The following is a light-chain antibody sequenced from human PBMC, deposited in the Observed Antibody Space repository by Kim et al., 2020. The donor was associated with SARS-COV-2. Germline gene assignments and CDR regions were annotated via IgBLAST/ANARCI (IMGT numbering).Light chain of an antibody. CDR3: QQSYTTPYT. Sequence: RATINCRSSQSVFYSSNNKNYLTWYQQKPGQPPKLLIYWASTRESGVPDRFSGSGSETDFTLTISSLQAEDVAVYYCQQSYTTPYTFGQGTKLEI. CDR2: WAS. J-gene: IGKJ2*01. V-gene: IGKV4-1*01. CDR1: QSVFYSSNNKNY.